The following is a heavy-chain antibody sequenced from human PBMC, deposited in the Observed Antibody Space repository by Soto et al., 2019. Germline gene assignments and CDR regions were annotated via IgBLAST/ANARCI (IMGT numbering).Heavy chain of an antibody. D-gene: IGHD2-2*01. J-gene: IGHJ6*02. CDR2: FHYSEST. CDR3: ARLGGYCSSTSCYGYYGMDV. V-gene: IGHV4-39*01. Sequence: SETLSLTCAVYGGSFSGPYSWGWIRQPPGEGLEWIGTFHYSESTYYNPSLESRVTISVDTSKNQFSLKVTSVAVADTAVYYCARLGGYCSSTSCYGYYGMDVWGQGTTVTVSS. CDR1: GGSFSGPYS.